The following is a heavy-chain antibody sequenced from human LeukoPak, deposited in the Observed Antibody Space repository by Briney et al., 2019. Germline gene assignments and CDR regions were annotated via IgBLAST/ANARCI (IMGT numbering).Heavy chain of an antibody. CDR1: GFTFSNFW. CDR2: IKTDGSST. J-gene: IGHJ4*02. Sequence: GGSLRLSCAASGFTFSNFWMHWVRQAPGKGLVWVSLIKTDGSSTSYADSVKGRFTIPRDNAKNTLYLQMNSLRAEDTAVYYCVRGRATNYFDYWGQGILVTVSS. D-gene: IGHD1-26*01. V-gene: IGHV3-74*01. CDR3: VRGRATNYFDY.